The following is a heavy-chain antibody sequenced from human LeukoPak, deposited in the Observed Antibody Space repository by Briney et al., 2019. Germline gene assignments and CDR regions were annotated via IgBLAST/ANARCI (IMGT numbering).Heavy chain of an antibody. CDR1: GGSFNDYY. Sequence: SETLSLTCAVYGGSFNDYYWNWIRQPPGKGLEWIGKIDQSGSTIYNSSLKSRVTISVDTSKNQFSLKLSSVTAADTAVYYCARQKWEQQGRDYYFYGLDVWGPGTTVTVSS. CDR3: ARQKWEQQGRDYYFYGLDV. V-gene: IGHV4-34*01. D-gene: IGHD1-26*01. CDR2: IDQSGST. J-gene: IGHJ6*02.